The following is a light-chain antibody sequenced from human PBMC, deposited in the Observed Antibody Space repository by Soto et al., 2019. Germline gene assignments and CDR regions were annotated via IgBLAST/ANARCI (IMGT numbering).Light chain of an antibody. CDR3: QQYGSSPFT. J-gene: IGKJ3*01. Sequence: EIVLTQSPGTLYLSPGERATLSCRASQSVSSSYLAWYQQKPAQAPRLLIYGASSRATGIPDRFSGSGSGTDFTLTISRLEPEDFAVYYGQQYGSSPFTFGPGTKVDIK. CDR1: QSVSSSY. V-gene: IGKV3-20*01. CDR2: GAS.